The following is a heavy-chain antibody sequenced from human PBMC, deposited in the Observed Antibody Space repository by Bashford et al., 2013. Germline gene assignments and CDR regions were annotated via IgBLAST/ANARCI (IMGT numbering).Heavy chain of an antibody. D-gene: IGHD1-1*01. CDR2: IRPMTGDT. Sequence: ASVKVSCTAFGYTFRAYYIHWVRQAPGHGLEWLGHIRPMTGDTKYAPRFQGRVTMTMDTSTDSAYLELTGLTTDDTALYYCGRGVQSFDAWGQGAMVTVSS. CDR1: GYTFRAYY. CDR3: GRGVQSFDA. V-gene: IGHV1-2*06. J-gene: IGHJ5*02.